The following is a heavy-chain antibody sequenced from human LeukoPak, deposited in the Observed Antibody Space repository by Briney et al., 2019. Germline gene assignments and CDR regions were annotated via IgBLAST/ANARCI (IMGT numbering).Heavy chain of an antibody. Sequence: GGSLRLSCAASGFTFSKYGVHWVRQAPGKGLEWVAVISDAGSEKYYADSVKGRFTISRDNSKNTVYLQMNRLRPEDTAVYYCAKNSGRDGYNDYFDYWGQGTLVTVSS. CDR2: ISDAGSEK. CDR3: AKNSGRDGYNDYFDY. D-gene: IGHD5-24*01. J-gene: IGHJ4*02. CDR1: GFTFSKYG. V-gene: IGHV3-30*18.